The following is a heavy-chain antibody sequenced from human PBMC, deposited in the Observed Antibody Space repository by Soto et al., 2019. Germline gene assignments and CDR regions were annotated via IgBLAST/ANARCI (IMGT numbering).Heavy chain of an antibody. V-gene: IGHV4-59*08. CDR2: ISYSGST. CDR3: ARPYSCGWYAAFAS. J-gene: IGHJ3*02. Sequence: QVHLQESGPGLVKPSETLSLTCTVSGGSISSYYWSWFRQPPGKGLEWLWFISYSGSTNYNPSLRSRVTISVDTTNNQCSLRLSSVTAADTAVYDCARPYSCGWYAAFASSGEGTIVTVSS. D-gene: IGHD6-19*01. CDR1: GGSISSYY.